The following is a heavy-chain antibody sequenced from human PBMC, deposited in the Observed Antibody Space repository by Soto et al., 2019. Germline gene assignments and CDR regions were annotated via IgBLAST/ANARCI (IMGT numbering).Heavy chain of an antibody. D-gene: IGHD4-17*01. J-gene: IGHJ5*02. CDR1: GGSFNGYF. Sequence: QVQLQQWDAGLLKPSETLSLTCAVYGGSFNGYFWSWIRQSPGKGLEWIGEINHSGRTNYNPSLKSRVTTSVDTSKNQFSLKLTSVTVADTAVYYCARGWDYGDYAWFDPWGQGTLVTVSS. CDR3: ARGWDYGDYAWFDP. V-gene: IGHV4-34*01. CDR2: INHSGRT.